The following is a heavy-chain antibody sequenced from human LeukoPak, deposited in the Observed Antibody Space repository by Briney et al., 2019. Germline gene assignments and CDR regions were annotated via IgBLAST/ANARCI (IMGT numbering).Heavy chain of an antibody. CDR1: GXSISSYY. Sequence: NPSETLSLTWAVSGXSISSYYRSWIRQPPGKGLEWIGYIYYSGSTNYHPSLKSRVTISVDTSKNQFSLKLSSVTAADTAVYYCARGQAFDIWGQGTMVTVSS. CDR3: ARGQAFDI. J-gene: IGHJ3*02. V-gene: IGHV4-59*01. CDR2: IYYSGST.